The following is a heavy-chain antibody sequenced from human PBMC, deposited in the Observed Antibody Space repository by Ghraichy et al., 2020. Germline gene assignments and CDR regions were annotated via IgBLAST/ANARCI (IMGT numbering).Heavy chain of an antibody. CDR2: ISSSSTI. V-gene: IGHV3-48*02. J-gene: IGHJ6*01. Sequence: VSYISSSSTIYYADSVKGRFTISRDNAKTSLYLQMNSLRDEDTAVYYCARDLITIFGVVIIPGDPFYYYGIDVWG. CDR3: ARDLITIFGVVIIPGDPFYYYGIDV. D-gene: IGHD3-3*01.